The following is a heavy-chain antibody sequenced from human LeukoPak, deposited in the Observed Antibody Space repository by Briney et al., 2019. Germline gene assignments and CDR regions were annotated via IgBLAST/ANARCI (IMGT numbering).Heavy chain of an antibody. D-gene: IGHD1-26*01. CDR1: GFTFSSYS. J-gene: IGHJ4*02. CDR2: ISSSSSYI. CDR3: ARDIIVGATVFDY. Sequence: GGSLRLSCAASGFTFSSYSMNWVRQAPGKGLEWVSSISSSSSYIYYADSVKGRFTISRDNAKNSLYLQMNGLRAEDTAVYYCARDIIVGATVFDYWGQGTLVTVSS. V-gene: IGHV3-21*01.